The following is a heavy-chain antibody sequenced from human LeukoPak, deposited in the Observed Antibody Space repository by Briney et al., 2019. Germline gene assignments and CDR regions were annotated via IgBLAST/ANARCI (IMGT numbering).Heavy chain of an antibody. CDR3: ARLRALHYYYMDV. J-gene: IGHJ6*03. V-gene: IGHV5-51*01. CDR2: MYPGGSDI. CDR1: GYSFSNYY. Sequence: GESLKISCKGSGYSFSNYYIDWVRQMPGKGLEWMGVMYPGGSDIRYSPSFQGQVTISADKSISTAYLQWSSLKASDTAMYYCARLRALHYYYMDVWGKGTTVTVSS. D-gene: IGHD2/OR15-2a*01.